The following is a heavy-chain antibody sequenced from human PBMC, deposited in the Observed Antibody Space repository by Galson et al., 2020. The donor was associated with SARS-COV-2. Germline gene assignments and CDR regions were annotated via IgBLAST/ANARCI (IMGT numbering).Heavy chain of an antibody. D-gene: IGHD1-1*01. CDR2: IFYSWSS. Sequence: SETLSLTCTVSGGSITSYYLSWIRQPPGRGLECIGYIFYSWSSNYNPSLKSRVTISLDTSKSQFSLKLTSVTAADTAVYYCARLNWNAGGLDYWGEGTLVTVSS. J-gene: IGHJ4*02. V-gene: IGHV4-59*01. CDR1: GGSITSYY. CDR3: ARLNWNAGGLDY.